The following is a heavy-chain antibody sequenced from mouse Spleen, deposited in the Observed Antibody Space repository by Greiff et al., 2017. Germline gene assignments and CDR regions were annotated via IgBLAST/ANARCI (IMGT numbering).Heavy chain of an antibody. CDR2: ISSGSSTI. CDR1: GFTFSDYG. Sequence: DVKLVESGGGLVKPGGSLKLSCAASGFTFSDYGMHWVRQAPEKGLEWVAYISSGSSTIYYADTVKGRFTISRDNAKNTLFLQMTSLRSEDTAMYYCARGGTTVPYAMDYWGQGTSVTVSS. J-gene: IGHJ4*01. CDR3: ARGGTTVPYAMDY. D-gene: IGHD1-1*01. V-gene: IGHV5-17*01.